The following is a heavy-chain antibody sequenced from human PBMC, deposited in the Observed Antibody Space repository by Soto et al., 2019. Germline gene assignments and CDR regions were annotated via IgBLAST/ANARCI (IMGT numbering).Heavy chain of an antibody. CDR1: GYTFTSYG. CDR2: ITTDKGKT. V-gene: IGHV1-18*01. CDR3: ATRSPAFDY. J-gene: IGHJ4*02. Sequence: QVQLVQSGPEVKKPGASVKVSCKTSGYTFTSYGISWVRQAPGQGLEWMGWITTDKGKTTYAQKCQGRVTMTTVTSTRTAYMELRSLGSDDTAVYYRATRSPAFDYWGQGTLVTVSS.